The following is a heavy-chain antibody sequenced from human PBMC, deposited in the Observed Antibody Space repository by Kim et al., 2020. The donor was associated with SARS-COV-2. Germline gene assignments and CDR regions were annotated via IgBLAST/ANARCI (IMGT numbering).Heavy chain of an antibody. Sequence: GGSLRLSCAASGFSFTNYWMHWVRQVPGKGLVWVSCINGDGSDTAYADSVKGRFTISRDNAKNTLYLQMNSLRAEDTAVYYCTKGGHYSYYGVDVWGQGTTVTVS. CDR2: INGDGSDT. CDR1: GFSFTNYW. J-gene: IGHJ6*02. V-gene: IGHV3-74*01. CDR3: TKGGHYSYYGVDV.